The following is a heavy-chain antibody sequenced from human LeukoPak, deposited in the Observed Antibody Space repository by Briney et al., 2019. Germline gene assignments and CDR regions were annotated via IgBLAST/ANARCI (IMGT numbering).Heavy chain of an antibody. CDR2: IYSGGST. CDR1: GFTVSSNY. V-gene: IGHV3-53*01. Sequence: PGGSLRLSCAASGFTVSSNYMSWVRQAPGKGLEWVSVIYSGGSTYYADSVKGRFTISRDNSKNTLYLQMNRLRAEDTAVYYCATLGYCSSTSCYGLRDAFDIWGQGTMVTVSS. CDR3: ATLGYCSSTSCYGLRDAFDI. D-gene: IGHD2-2*01. J-gene: IGHJ3*02.